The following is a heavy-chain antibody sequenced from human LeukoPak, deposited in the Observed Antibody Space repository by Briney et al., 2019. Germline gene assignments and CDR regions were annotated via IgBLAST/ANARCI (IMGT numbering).Heavy chain of an antibody. CDR1: GFTFDDYT. Sequence: GGSLRLSCEASGFTFDDYTMHWVRQSPGKGLEWVSLISWDGGTTYYADSVKGRFTISRDNAKNSLYLQMNSLRAEDTAVYYCARTEIAARRLDYWGQGTLVTVSS. D-gene: IGHD6-6*01. CDR3: ARTEIAARRLDY. CDR2: ISWDGGTT. J-gene: IGHJ4*02. V-gene: IGHV3-43*01.